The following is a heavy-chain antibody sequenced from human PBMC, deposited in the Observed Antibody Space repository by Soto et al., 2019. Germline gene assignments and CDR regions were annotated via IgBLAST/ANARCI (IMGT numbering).Heavy chain of an antibody. CDR3: AETIGGDYDFWSGPRWFDP. Sequence: SETLSLTCTVSGGSISSSSYYWGWIRQPPGKGLEWIGSIYYSGSTYYNPSLKSPVTISVDRSKNQFSLKLRSVTAADTAVYYCAETIGGDYDFWSGPRWFDPWGQGTLVTVSS. CDR2: IYYSGST. D-gene: IGHD3-3*01. CDR1: GGSISSSSYY. V-gene: IGHV4-39*01. J-gene: IGHJ5*02.